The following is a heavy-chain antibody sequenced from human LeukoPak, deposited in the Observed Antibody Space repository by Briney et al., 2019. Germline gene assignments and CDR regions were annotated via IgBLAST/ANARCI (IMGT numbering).Heavy chain of an antibody. Sequence: SETLSLTCTVTGGSISSYYWSWIRQPAGKGLEWIGRMHTSGSTNYHPSLKSRVTMSADTSKNQLSLKLSSVTAADTAVYFCARYCSGSSCSGENWFDPWGQGTLVSVSA. D-gene: IGHD2-2*01. CDR3: ARYCSGSSCSGENWFDP. CDR1: GGSISSYY. CDR2: MHTSGST. J-gene: IGHJ5*02. V-gene: IGHV4-4*07.